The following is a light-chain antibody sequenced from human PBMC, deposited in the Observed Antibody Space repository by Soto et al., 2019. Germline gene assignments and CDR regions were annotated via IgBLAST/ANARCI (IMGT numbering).Light chain of an antibody. CDR2: AAS. J-gene: IGKJ4*01. CDR1: QGISSY. V-gene: IGKV1-9*01. CDR3: QQLNSYPLT. Sequence: IELTQSTSSLSASVGDRVTITCRASQGISSYLAWYQQKPGKAPKLLIFAASTLQSGVPSRFSGSESGTDFTLTISSLQPEDFATYYCQQLNSYPLTFGGGTKVDIK.